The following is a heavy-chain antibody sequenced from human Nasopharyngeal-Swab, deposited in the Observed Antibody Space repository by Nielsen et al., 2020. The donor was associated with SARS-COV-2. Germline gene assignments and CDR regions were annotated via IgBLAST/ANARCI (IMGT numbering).Heavy chain of an antibody. CDR3: ARGGGDDYVWGSYNYYFDY. CDR2: IYSGGST. CDR1: GFTVRSNY. D-gene: IGHD3-16*01. J-gene: IGHJ4*02. V-gene: IGHV3-53*01. Sequence: GGSLRLSCASSGFTVRSNYMSSVRQAPGTGLEWVSLIYSGGSTYYEDFVKGRFTISRDTSKNTLYLQMNSLSAEETAVYYCARGGGDDYVWGSYNYYFDYWGQGTLVTVSS.